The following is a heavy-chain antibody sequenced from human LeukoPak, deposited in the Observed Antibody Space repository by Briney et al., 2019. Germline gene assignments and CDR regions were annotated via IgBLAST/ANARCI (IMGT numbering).Heavy chain of an antibody. V-gene: IGHV3-23*01. D-gene: IGHD5-18*01. Sequence: GRSLRLSCAASGFTFSSYAMSWVRQAPGKGLEWVSGITYIDGSTYYADSVKGRSTISRGNSKNTLYLQMNSLRAEDTAVYYCARTGYNYGTPLNDWGQGTLVTVSS. CDR3: ARTGYNYGTPLND. J-gene: IGHJ4*02. CDR1: GFTFSSYA. CDR2: ITYIDGST.